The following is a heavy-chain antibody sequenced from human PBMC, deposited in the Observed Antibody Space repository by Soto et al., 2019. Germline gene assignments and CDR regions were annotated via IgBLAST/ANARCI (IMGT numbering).Heavy chain of an antibody. D-gene: IGHD4-17*01. J-gene: IGHJ5*02. CDR1: GFTFSSYA. CDR2: ISGSGGST. V-gene: IGHV3-23*01. Sequence: GGSLRLSCAASGFTFSSYAMSWVRQAPGKGLEWVSAISGSGGSTYYADSVKGRFTISRDNSKNTLYLQMNSLRAEDTAVYYCAKGSTYRDYVDWFDPWGQGTLVTVSS. CDR3: AKGSTYRDYVDWFDP.